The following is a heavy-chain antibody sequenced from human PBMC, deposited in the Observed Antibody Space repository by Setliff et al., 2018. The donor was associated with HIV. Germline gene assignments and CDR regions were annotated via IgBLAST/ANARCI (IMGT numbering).Heavy chain of an antibody. CDR3: ARIWFGAQDAFDI. Sequence: PGESLKISCKGSGYSFPNYWIGWVRQMPGKGLERMGIIYPDDSDTRYSPSFQGQVTISADKSISTAYLQWSSLKASDTAMYYCARIWFGAQDAFDIWGQGTMVTVSS. J-gene: IGHJ3*02. D-gene: IGHD3-10*01. CDR1: GYSFPNYW. V-gene: IGHV5-51*01. CDR2: IYPDDSDT.